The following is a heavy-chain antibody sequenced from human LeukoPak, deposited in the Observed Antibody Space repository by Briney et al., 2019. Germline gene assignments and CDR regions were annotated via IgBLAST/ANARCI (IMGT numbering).Heavy chain of an antibody. CDR1: GGSFSGYY. D-gene: IGHD1-26*01. Sequence: SETLSLTCAVYGGSFSGYYWSWIRQPPGKGLEWIGEINHSGSTNYNPSLKSQGTISVDTSKNQFSLKLSSVTAADTAVYYCARGVGYSGRRLFDYWGQGTLVTVSS. CDR3: ARGVGYSGRRLFDY. V-gene: IGHV4-34*01. CDR2: INHSGST. J-gene: IGHJ4*02.